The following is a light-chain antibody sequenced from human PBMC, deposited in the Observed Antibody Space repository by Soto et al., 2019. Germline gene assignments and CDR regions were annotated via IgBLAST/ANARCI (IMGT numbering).Light chain of an antibody. J-gene: IGKJ3*01. V-gene: IGKV1-9*01. CDR1: QGISSY. Sequence: DIQLTQSPSFLSASVGDRVTITCRASQGISSYLAWYQQKPGKAPKLLIYAASTLQSGVTSRFSGSGSGTEFTLTISTLQPEDFATYYRQQLNSYLFTFGPGTKVDIK. CDR3: QQLNSYLFT. CDR2: AAS.